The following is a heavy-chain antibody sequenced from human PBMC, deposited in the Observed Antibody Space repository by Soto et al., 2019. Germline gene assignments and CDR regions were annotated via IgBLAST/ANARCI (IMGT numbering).Heavy chain of an antibody. CDR3: ARVRRSVEGPPLGAFDI. V-gene: IGHV4-4*07. CDR1: GGSISTYY. D-gene: IGHD6-19*01. Sequence: SQTLSLTCKVSGGSISTYYWSWVRQPAGRALEWIGRVYTSGSTNYNPSLKSRVTMSVATSKTQFSLKLTSVTAADTAVYYCARVRRSVEGPPLGAFDIWGQGTMVTVS. J-gene: IGHJ3*02. CDR2: VYTSGST.